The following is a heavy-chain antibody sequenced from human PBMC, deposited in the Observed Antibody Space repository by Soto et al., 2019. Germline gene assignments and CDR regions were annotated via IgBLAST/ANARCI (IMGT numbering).Heavy chain of an antibody. V-gene: IGHV4-59*01. Sequence: SETLSLTCTVSGGSMRNYFWTWIRQPPGKGLEWIGHIHYSGTTSFFPSYNPSLRSRVTISEDTSKTQFSLKLLSVTTADTAVYFCAAGEASSRNLAPYYLDFWGQGTLVTVSS. CDR2: IHYSGTT. CDR1: GGSMRNYF. CDR3: AAGEASSRNLAPYYLDF. J-gene: IGHJ4*02. D-gene: IGHD6-13*01.